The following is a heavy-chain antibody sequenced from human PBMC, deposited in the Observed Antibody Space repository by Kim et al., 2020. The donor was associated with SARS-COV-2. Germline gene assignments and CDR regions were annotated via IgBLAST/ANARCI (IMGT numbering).Heavy chain of an antibody. Sequence: SETLSLTCTVSGGSISSGGYYWSWIRQHPGKGLEWIGYIYYSGSTYYNPSLKSRVTISVDTSKNQFSLKLSSVTAADTAVYYCARAMGITIFVVVFFNWFDPWGQGTLVTVSS. CDR3: ARAMGITIFVVVFFNWFDP. CDR1: GGSISSGGYY. V-gene: IGHV4-31*03. CDR2: IYYSGST. J-gene: IGHJ5*02. D-gene: IGHD3-3*01.